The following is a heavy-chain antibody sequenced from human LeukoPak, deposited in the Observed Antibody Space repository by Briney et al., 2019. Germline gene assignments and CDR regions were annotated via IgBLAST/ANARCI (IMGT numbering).Heavy chain of an antibody. J-gene: IGHJ6*03. V-gene: IGHV1-2*02. Sequence: ASVKVSCKASAYTSTGYNIHWVRQAPGQGLEWMGWINPNSGGTNYAQKFQGRVTMTRDTSISTAYMELSRLRSDDTAVYYCARDRMDSYGPYYYYYYMDVWGKGTTVTVSS. CDR1: AYTSTGYN. CDR2: INPNSGGT. D-gene: IGHD5-18*01. CDR3: ARDRMDSYGPYYYYYYMDV.